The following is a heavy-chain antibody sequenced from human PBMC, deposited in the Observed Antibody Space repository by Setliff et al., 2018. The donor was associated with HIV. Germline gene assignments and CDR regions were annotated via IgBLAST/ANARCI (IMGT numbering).Heavy chain of an antibody. J-gene: IGHJ4*02. V-gene: IGHV5-51*01. Sequence: GESLKISCQASGYSFTTLWIAWVRQMPGKGLEWMGMVFPDDSDTRYSPSFQGQVSMPADKSINTAYLQWSSLKASDTAVYYCARSMGFKATTRLDFWGPGTLVTVSS. CDR1: GYSFTTLW. CDR2: VFPDDSDT. D-gene: IGHD3-10*01. CDR3: ARSMGFKATTRLDF.